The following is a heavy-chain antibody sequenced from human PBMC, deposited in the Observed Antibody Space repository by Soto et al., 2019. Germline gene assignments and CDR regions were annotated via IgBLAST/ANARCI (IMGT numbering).Heavy chain of an antibody. CDR3: ARDSTTGTYYYYYYYMDV. Sequence: ASVKVSCKASGYTFTSYGISWVRQAPGQGLEWMGWISAYNGNTNYAQKLQGRVTMTTDTSTSTAYMELRSLRSDDTAVYYCARDSTTGTYYYYYYYMDVWGKGTTVTVFS. CDR2: ISAYNGNT. D-gene: IGHD4-17*01. J-gene: IGHJ6*03. CDR1: GYTFTSYG. V-gene: IGHV1-18*01.